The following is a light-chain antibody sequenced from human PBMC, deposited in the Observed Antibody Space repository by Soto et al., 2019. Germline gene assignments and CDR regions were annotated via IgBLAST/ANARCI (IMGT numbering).Light chain of an antibody. CDR2: DAS. CDR1: HSADTY. J-gene: IGKJ3*01. V-gene: IGKV3-11*01. CDR3: QHRYGFT. Sequence: EIVLTQSPATLSLSPGERTTLSCRASHSADTYLAWYQHKPGQAPRLLIHDASIRATGVPARFSGSGSGTDFTLTISSLEPEDFAVYYCQHRYGFTFGPGTKVGIK.